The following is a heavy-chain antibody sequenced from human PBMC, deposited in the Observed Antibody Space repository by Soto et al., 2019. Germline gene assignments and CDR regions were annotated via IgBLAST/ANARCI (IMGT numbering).Heavy chain of an antibody. D-gene: IGHD2-21*02. J-gene: IGHJ4*02. CDR1: GGTFSSYA. V-gene: IGHV1-69*13. Sequence: ASVKVSCKASGGTFSSYAISWARQAPGQGLEWMGGIIPIFGTANYAQKFQGRVTITADESTSTAYMELSSLRSEDTAVYYCARLGQYCGGDCYPDYWGQGTLVTVS. CDR3: ARLGQYCGGDCYPDY. CDR2: IIPIFGTA.